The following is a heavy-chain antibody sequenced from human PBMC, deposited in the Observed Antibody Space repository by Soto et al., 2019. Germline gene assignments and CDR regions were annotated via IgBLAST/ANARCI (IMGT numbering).Heavy chain of an antibody. CDR2: MSPKTANT. D-gene: IGHD7-27*01. J-gene: IGHJ5*01. V-gene: IGHV1-8*01. Sequence: ASVKVSCKASGYTFTSYDINWVRQTAGQGLEWMGWMSPKTANTGYAQKFQGRVTMTRSTSISTAYMELSSLTSEDTAVYYCTGGPPNWGFDSWVQGTPVTVSS. CDR3: TGGPPNWGFDS. CDR1: GYTFTSYD.